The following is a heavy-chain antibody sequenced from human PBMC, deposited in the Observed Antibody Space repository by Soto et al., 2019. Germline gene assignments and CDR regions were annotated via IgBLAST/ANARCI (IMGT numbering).Heavy chain of an antibody. D-gene: IGHD7-27*01. Sequence: QVQLQESGPGLVKPSETLSLTCTVSGGSISSSSYYWGWIRQPPGKGLEWIGSIYYSGSTYYNPSLKSRVTISVDTSKNQFSLKLSSVTAADTAVYYCARQLGISYGMDVWGQGTTVTVSS. J-gene: IGHJ6*02. CDR1: GGSISSSSYY. CDR3: ARQLGISYGMDV. V-gene: IGHV4-39*01. CDR2: IYYSGST.